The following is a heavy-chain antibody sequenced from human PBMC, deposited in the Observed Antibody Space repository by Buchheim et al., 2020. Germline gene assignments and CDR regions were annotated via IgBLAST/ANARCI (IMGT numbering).Heavy chain of an antibody. CDR1: GDSIKGSTDY. CDR3: ARRGYCDGGKCYLEGWFDP. V-gene: IGHV4-39*02. D-gene: IGHD2-15*01. J-gene: IGHJ5*02. CDR2: GYQSGNT. Sequence: QLHLQESGPGLVKPSETLSLTCSVSGDSIKGSTDYWAWIRQPPGKGLEWIGAGYQSGNTYYNPSLKSRVTISVDTSKNHFSLNLRSVTVADTAVYYCARRGYCDGGKCYLEGWFDPWGQGTL.